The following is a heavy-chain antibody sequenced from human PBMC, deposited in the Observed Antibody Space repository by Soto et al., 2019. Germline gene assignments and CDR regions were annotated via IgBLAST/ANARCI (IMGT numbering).Heavy chain of an antibody. J-gene: IGHJ5*02. CDR2: IYYSGST. CDR3: AKDGRGPYSSSWYDWFDP. D-gene: IGHD6-13*01. Sequence: TLETLSLTCTVSGGSISSSSYYWGWIRQPPGKGLEWIGSIYYSGSTYYNPSLKSRVTISVDTLYLQMNSLRAEDTAVYYCAKDGRGPYSSSWYDWFDPWGQGTLVTVSS. V-gene: IGHV4-39*02. CDR1: GGSISSSSYY.